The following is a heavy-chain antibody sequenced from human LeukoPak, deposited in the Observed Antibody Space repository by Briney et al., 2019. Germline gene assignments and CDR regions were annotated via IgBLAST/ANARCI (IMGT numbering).Heavy chain of an antibody. D-gene: IGHD3-10*01. J-gene: IGHJ4*02. CDR3: ARLEGVTGN. V-gene: IGHV4-39*01. CDR2: IYYSGST. Sequence: PSQTLSLTCTVSGGSMSSGTYYWGWIRQPPGKGLEWIGSIYYSGSTYYNPSLKSRVTISVDTSKNQFSLKLSSVTAADTAVYYCARLEGVTGNWGQGTLVTVSS. CDR1: GGSMSSGTYY.